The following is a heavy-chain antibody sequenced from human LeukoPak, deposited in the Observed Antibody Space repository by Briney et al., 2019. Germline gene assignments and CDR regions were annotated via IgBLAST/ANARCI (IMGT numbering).Heavy chain of an antibody. CDR2: INHSGST. J-gene: IGHJ3*02. CDR3: ARVLRYFETHDAFDI. CDR1: GGSFSGYY. V-gene: IGHV4-34*01. Sequence: SETLSLTCAVHGGSFSGYYWSWIRQPPGKGLDWVGEINHSGSTNYNPSLKSRVTISVDTSKNQFSLKLSSVTAADTAVYYCARVLRYFETHDAFDIWGQGTMVTVSS. D-gene: IGHD3-9*01.